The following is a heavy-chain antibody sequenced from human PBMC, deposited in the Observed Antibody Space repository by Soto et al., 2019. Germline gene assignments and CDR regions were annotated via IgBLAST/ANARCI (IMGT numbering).Heavy chain of an antibody. CDR3: ARDAKNGYDRWAIYYGMDV. J-gene: IGHJ6*02. CDR2: ISYDGSNK. CDR1: GFTFSSYA. Sequence: GGSLRLSCAASGFTFSSYAMHWVRQAPGKGLEWVAVISYDGSNKYYADSVKGRFTISRDNSKNTLYLQMNSLRAEDTAVYYCARDAKNGYDRWAIYYGMDVWGQGTTVTVSS. D-gene: IGHD5-12*01. V-gene: IGHV3-30-3*01.